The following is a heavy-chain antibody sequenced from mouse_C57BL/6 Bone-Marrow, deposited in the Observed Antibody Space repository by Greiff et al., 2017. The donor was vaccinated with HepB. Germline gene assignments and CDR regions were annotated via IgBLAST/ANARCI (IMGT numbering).Heavy chain of an antibody. J-gene: IGHJ4*01. Sequence: VQLQQPGTELVKPGASVKLSCKASGYTFTSYWMHWVKQRPGQGLEWIGNINPSNGGTNYNEKFKSKATLTVDKSSSTAYMQLSSLTSEDSAVYYCARTLITTVVAYYAMDYWGQGTSVTVSS. CDR1: GYTFTSYW. CDR3: ARTLITTVVAYYAMDY. D-gene: IGHD1-1*01. V-gene: IGHV1-53*01. CDR2: INPSNGGT.